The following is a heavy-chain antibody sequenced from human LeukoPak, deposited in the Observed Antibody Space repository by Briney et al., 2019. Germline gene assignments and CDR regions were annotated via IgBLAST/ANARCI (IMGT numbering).Heavy chain of an antibody. CDR3: ARLGYCSSTSCPGSWFDP. J-gene: IGHJ5*02. Sequence: SETLSLTCTVSGGSISSSSYYWGWIRQPPGKGLEWIGSIYYSGSTYYNPSLKSRVTISVDTSKNQFSLKLSSVTAADTAVYYCARLGYCSSTSCPGSWFDPWGQGTLVTVSS. CDR2: IYYSGST. V-gene: IGHV4-39*01. D-gene: IGHD2-2*01. CDR1: GGSISSSSYY.